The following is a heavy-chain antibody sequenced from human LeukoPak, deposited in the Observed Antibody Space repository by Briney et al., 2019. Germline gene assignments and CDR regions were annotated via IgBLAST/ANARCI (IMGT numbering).Heavy chain of an antibody. Sequence: PSETLSLTCAVYGGSFSGYYWSWIRQPPGKGLEWIGEINHSGSTNYNPSLKSRATISVDTSKNQFSLKLSSVTAADTAVYYCARSLSYYYYGMDVWGQGTTVTVSS. J-gene: IGHJ6*02. V-gene: IGHV4-34*01. CDR1: GGSFSGYY. D-gene: IGHD2/OR15-2a*01. CDR3: ARSLSYYYYGMDV. CDR2: INHSGST.